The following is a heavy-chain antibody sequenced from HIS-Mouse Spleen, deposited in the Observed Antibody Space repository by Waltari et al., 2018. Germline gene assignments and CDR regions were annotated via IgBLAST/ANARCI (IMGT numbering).Heavy chain of an antibody. CDR3: ARGVENDSSGYYYY. CDR2: IYSGGST. CDR1: GFTVSSNY. J-gene: IGHJ4*02. Sequence: EVQLVESGEGLVQPGGSLRLSCAASGFTVSSNYMSWVRQAPGKGLEWVSVIYSGGSTYYADSVKGRFTISRDNSKNTLYLQMNSLRAEDTAVYYCARGVENDSSGYYYYWGQGTLVTVSS. D-gene: IGHD3-22*01. V-gene: IGHV3-66*01.